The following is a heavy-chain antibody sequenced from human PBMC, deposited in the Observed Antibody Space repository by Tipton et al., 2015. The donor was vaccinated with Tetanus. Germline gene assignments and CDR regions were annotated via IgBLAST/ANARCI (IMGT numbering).Heavy chain of an antibody. CDR2: ISSSSSYI. CDR3: ARPRPSGNYYYGMDV. V-gene: IGHV3-11*06. CDR1: GFTFGDYY. J-gene: IGHJ6*02. Sequence: SLRLSCVASGFTFGDYYMTWIRQAPGKGLEWVSSISSSSSYIYYADSVRGRFTISRDNAKNSLYLQMNSLRAEDTAVYYCARPRPSGNYYYGMDVWGQGTTVTVSS. D-gene: IGHD1-26*01.